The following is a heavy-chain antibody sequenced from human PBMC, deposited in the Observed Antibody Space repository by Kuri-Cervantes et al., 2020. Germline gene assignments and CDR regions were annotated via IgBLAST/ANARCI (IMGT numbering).Heavy chain of an antibody. J-gene: IGHJ4*02. CDR3: AREGYSYGEFDY. Sequence: GGSLRLSCAASGFTFSSYSMNWVRQAPGKGLEWVSYVSNSSSTIYYADSVKGRFTISRDNAKNSLYLQMNSLRAEDTAVYYCAREGYSYGEFDYWGQGTLVTISS. CDR1: GFTFSSYS. V-gene: IGHV3-48*04. CDR2: VSNSSSTI. D-gene: IGHD5-18*01.